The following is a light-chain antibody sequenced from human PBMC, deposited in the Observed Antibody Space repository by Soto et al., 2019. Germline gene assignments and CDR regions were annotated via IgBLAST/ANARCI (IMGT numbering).Light chain of an antibody. CDR1: QGISSY. CDR2: AAS. CDR3: QKYYSYPPK. J-gene: IGKJ1*01. V-gene: IGKV1-8*01. Sequence: IQITQSPSSLSASVGDRFTITCRASQGISSYLAWYQQKPGKAPKLLIYAASTLQSGVPSRFSGSGSGTDFTLTISCLQSEDFATYYCQKYYSYPPKFGQGTKVDIK.